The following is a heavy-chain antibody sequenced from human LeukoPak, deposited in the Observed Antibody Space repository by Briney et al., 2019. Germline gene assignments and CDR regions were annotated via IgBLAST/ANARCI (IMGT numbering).Heavy chain of an antibody. J-gene: IGHJ2*01. D-gene: IGHD5-18*01. V-gene: IGHV3-33*01. Sequence: GRSLRLSCAASGFTFSSYGMHWVRQAPGKGLEWVAVIWYDGSNKYYADSVKGRFTISRDNSKNTLYLQMNSLRAEDTAVYYCARDFGYSYGVYWYFDLWGRGTLVTVSS. CDR3: ARDFGYSYGVYWYFDL. CDR2: IWYDGSNK. CDR1: GFTFSSYG.